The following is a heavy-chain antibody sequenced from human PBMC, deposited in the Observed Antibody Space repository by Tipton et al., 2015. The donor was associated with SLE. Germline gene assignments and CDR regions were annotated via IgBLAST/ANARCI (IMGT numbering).Heavy chain of an antibody. CDR2: IRYDGSNK. D-gene: IGHD2-8*01. J-gene: IGHJ6*02. V-gene: IGHV3-30*02. CDR1: GFTFSSYG. Sequence: SLRLSCAASGFTFSSYGMHWVRQAPGKGLEWVAFIRYDGSNKYYADSVKGRFTISRDNSKNTLYLQMNSLRAEDTAVYYCAKKRALGVGMDVWGQGTTVTVSS. CDR3: AKKRALGVGMDV.